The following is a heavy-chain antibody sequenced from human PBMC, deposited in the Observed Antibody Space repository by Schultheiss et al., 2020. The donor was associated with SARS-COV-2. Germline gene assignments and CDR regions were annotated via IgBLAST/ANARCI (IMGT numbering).Heavy chain of an antibody. CDR1: GYTFTSYY. V-gene: IGHV1-2*02. CDR2: INPNSGGT. D-gene: IGHD1-26*01. CDR3: TRDRGSYYGYYYYYYMDV. J-gene: IGHJ6*03. Sequence: ASVKVSCKASGYTFTSYYMHWVRQAPGQGLEWMGWINPNSGGTNYAQKFQGRVTMTRDTSISTAYMELSRLRSDDTAVYYCTRDRGSYYGYYYYYYMDVWGKGTTVTVSS.